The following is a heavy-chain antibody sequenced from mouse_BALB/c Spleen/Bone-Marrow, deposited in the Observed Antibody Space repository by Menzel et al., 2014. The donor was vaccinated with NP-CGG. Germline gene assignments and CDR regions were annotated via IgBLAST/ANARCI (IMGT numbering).Heavy chain of an antibody. CDR1: GYTFTSYW. Sequence: DLEKPGASVKLSCKASGYTFTSYWINWIKQRPGQGLEWIGRIAPGSGSTYYNEMFKGKATLIVDTSSSTAYIQLSSLSSEDSAVYFCARGGLHYFDYWGQGTTLTVSS. CDR3: ARGGLHYFDY. D-gene: IGHD3-3*01. CDR2: IAPGSGST. V-gene: IGHV1S41*01. J-gene: IGHJ2*01.